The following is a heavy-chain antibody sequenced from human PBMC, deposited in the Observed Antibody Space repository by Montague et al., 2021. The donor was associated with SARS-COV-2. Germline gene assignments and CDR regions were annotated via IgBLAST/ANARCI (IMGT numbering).Heavy chain of an antibody. CDR2: IYYSGST. J-gene: IGHJ2*01. CDR3: ARDGYNAHQNYWYFDL. D-gene: IGHD5-24*01. V-gene: IGHV4-59*12. CDR1: GGSISTYY. Sequence: SETLSLTRTVSGGSISTYYWSWIRQPPGKGLEWIGYIYYSGSTNYSPSLKSRVTISVDTSKNQFSLKLSSVTAADTAVYYCARDGYNAHQNYWYFDLWGRGTLVTGSS.